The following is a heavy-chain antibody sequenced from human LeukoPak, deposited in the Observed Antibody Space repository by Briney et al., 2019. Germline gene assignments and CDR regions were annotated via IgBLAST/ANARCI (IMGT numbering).Heavy chain of an antibody. J-gene: IGHJ3*02. CDR1: GFTFSSYG. Sequence: GGSLRLSCAASGFTFSSYGMHWVRQAPGKGLEWVSAISGSGGSTYYADSVKGRFTISRDNAKNSLYLQMNSLRAEDTAVYYCARDPEYSSSSAFDIWGQGTMVTVSS. V-gene: IGHV3-21*01. D-gene: IGHD6-6*01. CDR2: ISGSGGST. CDR3: ARDPEYSSSSAFDI.